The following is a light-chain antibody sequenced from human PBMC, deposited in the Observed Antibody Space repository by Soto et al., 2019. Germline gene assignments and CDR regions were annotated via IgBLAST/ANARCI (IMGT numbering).Light chain of an antibody. J-gene: IGLJ2*01. V-gene: IGLV1-44*01. CDR1: SSNIGSNT. Sequence: QSVLTQPPSASGTPGQRVTISCSGGSSNIGSNTVNWYQQLPGTAPKLLIYSNNQRPSGVPDRFSGSQSGNTASLTVSGLQAEDEADYYCSSYAGSNNLVFGGGTKLTVL. CDR3: SSYAGSNNLV. CDR2: SNN.